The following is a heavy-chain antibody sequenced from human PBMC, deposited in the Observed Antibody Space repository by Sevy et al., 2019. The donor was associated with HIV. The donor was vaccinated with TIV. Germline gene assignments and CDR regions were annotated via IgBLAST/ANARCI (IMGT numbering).Heavy chain of an antibody. J-gene: IGHJ4*02. V-gene: IGHV1-2*02. CDR2: TNPNSGGT. Sequence: ASVKVSCKASGYNFAGYYINWVRQVPGQGLEWMGWTNPNSGGTHYSQKFQGRVTMTGDTSISTAYMELSRLRSDDTAVNYGAREQKYGGSINGPHTNGGQETRVTVS. D-gene: IGHD2-15*01. CDR1: GYNFAGYY. CDR3: AREQKYGGSINGPHTN.